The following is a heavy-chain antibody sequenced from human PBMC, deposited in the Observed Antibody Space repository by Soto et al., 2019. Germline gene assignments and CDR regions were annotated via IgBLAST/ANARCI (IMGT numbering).Heavy chain of an antibody. CDR3: AQTLGLAVAGPGRFDL. D-gene: IGHD6-19*01. CDR2: STPFFGTA. J-gene: IGHJ2*01. Sequence: QVQLVQSGAEVKKPGSSVKVSCKASGGTFSNYAISWVRQAPGQGLEWMGGSTPFFGTANYAQKFKGRVTITADESMTTDYMELGRLRSEDTAVYYCAQTLGLAVAGPGRFDLWGRGTLVTVSS. CDR1: GGTFSNYA. V-gene: IGHV1-69*12.